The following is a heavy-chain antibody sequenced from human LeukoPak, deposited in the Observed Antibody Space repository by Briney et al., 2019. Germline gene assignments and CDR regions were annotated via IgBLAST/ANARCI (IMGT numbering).Heavy chain of an antibody. D-gene: IGHD3-10*01. J-gene: IGHJ4*02. Sequence: SETLSLTCTVSGGSISGYYWSWIRQPPGKGLEWIGYIYYSGSTNYSPSLKSRITISVDTSKNQFSLKLSSVTAADTAVYYCARRRASGFGELLDYWGQGLLVTVSS. CDR1: GGSISGYY. V-gene: IGHV4-59*08. CDR3: ARRRASGFGELLDY. CDR2: IYYSGST.